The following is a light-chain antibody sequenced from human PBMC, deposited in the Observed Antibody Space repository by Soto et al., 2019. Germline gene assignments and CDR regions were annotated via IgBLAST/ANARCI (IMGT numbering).Light chain of an antibody. Sequence: EIVLTQSPAALSSFPGDRVTLSCRASQYINTRLAWYQHRPGQAPRLLIYQTSIRAAGIPARFSASGSGTDFTLTISRLEPEDFAVYYCHQYGSSPATFGQGTKVDIK. CDR1: QYINTR. V-gene: IGKV3-20*01. CDR3: HQYGSSPAT. J-gene: IGKJ1*01. CDR2: QTS.